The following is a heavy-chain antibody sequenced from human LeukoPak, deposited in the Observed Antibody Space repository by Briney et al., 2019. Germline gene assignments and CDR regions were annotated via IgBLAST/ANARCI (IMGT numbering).Heavy chain of an antibody. D-gene: IGHD3-10*01. J-gene: IGHJ4*02. V-gene: IGHV3-30*02. CDR3: AKSAQYYYGSGSYREIDY. Sequence: PGGSLRLSCAASGFTFSSYGMHWVRQAPGKGLEWVAFIRYDGSNKYYADSVKGRFTISRDNSKNTLYLQMNSLRAEDTAVCYCAKSAQYYYGSGSYREIDYWGQGTLVTVSS. CDR2: IRYDGSNK. CDR1: GFTFSSYG.